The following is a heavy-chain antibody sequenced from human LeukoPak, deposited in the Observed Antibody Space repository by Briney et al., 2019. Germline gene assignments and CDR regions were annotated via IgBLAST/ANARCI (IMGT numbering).Heavy chain of an antibody. CDR2: IYYSGST. CDR1: GGSISSGGYY. V-gene: IGHV4-31*03. J-gene: IGHJ5*02. Sequence: SRTLSLTCTVSGGSISSGGYYWNWIRQHPGKGLEWIGYIYYSGSTYYNPSLKSRVTISVDTSKNQFSLKLSSVTAADTAVYYCASHKGDNWFDPWGQGTLVTVSS. CDR3: ASHKGDNWFDP.